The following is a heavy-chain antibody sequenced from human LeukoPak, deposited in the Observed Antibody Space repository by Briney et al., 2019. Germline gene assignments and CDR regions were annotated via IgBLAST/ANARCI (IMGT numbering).Heavy chain of an antibody. J-gene: IGHJ6*02. CDR1: EFTFSSYD. CDR3: ARALAINYGMDV. Sequence: PGGSLILSGAASEFTFSSYDMHWVRQATGKGLEWVSAIGTAGDTYYPGSVKGRFTISRENAKNSLYLQMNSLRAGDTAVYYCARALAINYGMDVWGQGTTVTVSS. D-gene: IGHD2-2*02. V-gene: IGHV3-13*04. CDR2: IGTAGDT.